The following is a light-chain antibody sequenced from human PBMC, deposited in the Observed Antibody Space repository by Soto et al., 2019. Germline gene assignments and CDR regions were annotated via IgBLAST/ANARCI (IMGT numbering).Light chain of an antibody. CDR2: LEGSGSY. CDR1: GGHSSYI. CDR3: ETWDSNTRV. J-gene: IGLJ2*01. V-gene: IGLV4-60*02. Sequence: QLVLTQSSSASASLGSWVKLTCTRSGGHSSYIIAWHQQQPGKAPRYLMRLEGSGSYNKGSGVPHRFSGSSSGADRYFTISNLQFEDEADYYCETWDSNTRVFGGGTKLTVL.